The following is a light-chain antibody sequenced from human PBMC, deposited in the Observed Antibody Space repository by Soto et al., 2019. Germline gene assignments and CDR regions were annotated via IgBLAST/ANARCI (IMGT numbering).Light chain of an antibody. J-gene: IGKJ1*01. V-gene: IGKV3-20*01. Sequence: EIVLTQSPGTLSMSPGERATLSCRASQAVRSDFLAWYQHKPGQAPRLVIYGESTRATGIPDRFSGSGSGTDFPLTISRLEPEDFAVYYCQQGGGSLWTFGQGTKGEIK. CDR2: GES. CDR3: QQGGGSLWT. CDR1: QAVRSDF.